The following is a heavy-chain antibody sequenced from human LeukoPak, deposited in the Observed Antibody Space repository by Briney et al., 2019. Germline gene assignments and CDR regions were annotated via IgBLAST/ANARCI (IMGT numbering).Heavy chain of an antibody. D-gene: IGHD4-17*01. CDR2: IYYSGST. CDR1: GGSVSSGSYY. CDR3: ARDRGDRARDSYYGMDV. Sequence: SETLSLTCTVSGGSVSSGSYYWSWIRQPPGKGLEWIGYIYYSGSTNYNPSLKSRVTISVDTSKNQFSLKLSSVTAADTAVYYCARDRGDRARDSYYGMDVWGQGTTVTVSS. J-gene: IGHJ6*02. V-gene: IGHV4-61*01.